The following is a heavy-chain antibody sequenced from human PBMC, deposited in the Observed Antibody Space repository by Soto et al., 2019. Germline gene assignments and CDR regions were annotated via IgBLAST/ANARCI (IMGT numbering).Heavy chain of an antibody. Sequence: ASVKVSCKASGYTFTNYAMHWVRQAPGQRLEWMGWMNPNSGNTGYAQKFQGRVTMTRNTSISTAYMELSSLRSEDTAVYYCAREAARGLNHWGQGTLVTVSS. J-gene: IGHJ5*02. V-gene: IGHV1-8*02. D-gene: IGHD6-6*01. CDR1: GYTFTNYA. CDR3: AREAARGLNH. CDR2: MNPNSGNT.